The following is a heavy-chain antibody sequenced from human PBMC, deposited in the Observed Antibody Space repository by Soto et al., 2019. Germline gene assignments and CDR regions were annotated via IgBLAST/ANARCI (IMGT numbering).Heavy chain of an antibody. V-gene: IGHV1-46*01. J-gene: IGHJ4*02. D-gene: IGHD4-17*01. CDR2: INPSGGST. CDR1: GYTFTSYY. CDR3: AREGNDYGDSDYFDY. Sequence: QVQLVQSGAEVKKPGASVKVSCKASGYTFTSYYMHWVRQAPGQGLEWMGIINPSGGSTSYAKKFQGRVTMTRDTSTSTVYMELSSLRSEDTAVYYCAREGNDYGDSDYFDYWGQGTLVTVSS.